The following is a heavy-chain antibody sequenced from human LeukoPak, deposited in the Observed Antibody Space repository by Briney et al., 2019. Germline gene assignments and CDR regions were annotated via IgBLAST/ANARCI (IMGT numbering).Heavy chain of an antibody. D-gene: IGHD3-22*01. J-gene: IGHJ4*02. CDR1: GFTFSSYA. Sequence: GGSLRLSCAASGFTFSSYAMSWVRQAPGKGLEWVSAISGSGGSTYYADSVKGRFTISRDNSKNTLYLQMNSLRAGDTAVYYCAKGAVYYYDSSGYNLFGYWGQGTLVTVPS. CDR3: AKGAVYYYDSSGYNLFGY. CDR2: ISGSGGST. V-gene: IGHV3-23*01.